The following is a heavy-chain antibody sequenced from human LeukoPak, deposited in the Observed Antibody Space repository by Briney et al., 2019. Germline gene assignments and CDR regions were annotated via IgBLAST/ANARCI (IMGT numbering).Heavy chain of an antibody. CDR2: IWYDGSNK. Sequence: GRSLRLSCAASGFTFSSYGMHWVRQAPGKGLEWVAVIWYDGSNKYYADSVKGRFTISRDNSKNTPYLQMNSLRAEDTAVYYCAREWATALAYWGQGTLVTVSS. J-gene: IGHJ4*02. CDR1: GFTFSSYG. D-gene: IGHD1-26*01. CDR3: AREWATALAY. V-gene: IGHV3-33*01.